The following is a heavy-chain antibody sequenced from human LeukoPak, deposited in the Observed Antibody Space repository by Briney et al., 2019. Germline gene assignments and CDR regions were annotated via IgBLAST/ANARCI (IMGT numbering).Heavy chain of an antibody. D-gene: IGHD5-18*01. CDR1: GFSFSSYG. J-gene: IGHJ6*03. V-gene: IGHV3-23*01. CDR3: AKGSSFGLGYYYYMDV. Sequence: GGTLRLSCAASGFSFSSYGMSWVRQAPGKGLEWVSDISASGGSTYYADSVKGRFTISRDNSKNTLYLQMNSLRAEDTAVYYCAKGSSFGLGYYYYMDVWGNGTTVAVSS. CDR2: ISASGGST.